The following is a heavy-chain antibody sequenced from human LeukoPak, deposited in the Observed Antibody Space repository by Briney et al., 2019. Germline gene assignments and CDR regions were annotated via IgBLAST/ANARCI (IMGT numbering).Heavy chain of an antibody. CDR1: GFTFSNYS. CDR2: ISSSSSYI. CDR3: ARDSYYGSGGPTFDY. V-gene: IGHV3-21*01. D-gene: IGHD3-10*01. Sequence: KSGGSLRLSCAASGFTFSNYSMNWVRQAPGKGLEWVSSISSSSSYIYYADSVKGRFTISRDNAKNTLYLQMNSLRAEDTAVYYCARDSYYGSGGPTFDYWGQGTLVTVSS. J-gene: IGHJ4*02.